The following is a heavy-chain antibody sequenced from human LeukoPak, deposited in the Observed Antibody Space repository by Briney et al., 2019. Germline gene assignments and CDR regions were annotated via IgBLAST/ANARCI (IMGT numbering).Heavy chain of an antibody. CDR1: GFTFSSYG. V-gene: IGHV3-30*18. CDR2: ISYDGSNK. CDR3: AKERHRYCSSTSCYYFDY. J-gene: IGHJ4*02. D-gene: IGHD2-2*01. Sequence: GGSLRLSCAAPGFTFSSYGMHWVRQAPGKGLEWVAVISYDGSNKYYADSVKGRFTISRDNSKNTLYLQMNSLRAEDTAVYYCAKERHRYCSSTSCYYFDYWGQGTLVTVSS.